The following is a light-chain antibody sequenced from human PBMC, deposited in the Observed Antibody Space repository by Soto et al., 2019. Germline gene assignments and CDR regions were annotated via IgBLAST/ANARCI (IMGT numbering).Light chain of an antibody. CDR2: AAS. J-gene: IGKJ1*01. V-gene: IGKV1-27*01. CDR1: QGISND. Sequence: DIQMTQSPSSLSASIGDRVTISCRASQGISNDLAWYQQKPGKVPYLLIYAASTSHSGVPSRFRGSGSGTDFTHTISSLQPEDVATYYCQNYNSAPRTFGQGTKVDIK. CDR3: QNYNSAPRT.